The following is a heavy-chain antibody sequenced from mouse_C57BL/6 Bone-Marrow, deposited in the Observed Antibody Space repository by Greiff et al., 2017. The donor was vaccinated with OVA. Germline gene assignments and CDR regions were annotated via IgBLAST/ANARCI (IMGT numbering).Heavy chain of an antibody. CDR1: GFNIKDDY. V-gene: IGHV14-4*01. CDR2: IDPENGDT. J-gene: IGHJ2*01. D-gene: IGHD2-1*01. Sequence: EVQLQQSGAELVRPGASVKLSCTASGFNIKDDYMHWVKQRPEQGLEWIGWIDPENGDTEYASKFQGKATITAATSSNTAYLQLSSLTSEDTAVYYCTSYGNFDYWGQGTTRTVSS. CDR3: TSYGNFDY.